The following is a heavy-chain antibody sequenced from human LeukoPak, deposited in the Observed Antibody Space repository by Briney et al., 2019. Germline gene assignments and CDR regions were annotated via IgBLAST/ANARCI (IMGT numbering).Heavy chain of an antibody. CDR1: GFTFTYYG. Sequence: PGGSLRLSCGASGFTFTYYGMHWVRQAPGKGLEWVTFVRSDGSDKYYADSVKGRFTFSRDNSKNTVHLQMNSLRPEDTAVYYCVRDRDWAFDYWGQGSLVTVSS. J-gene: IGHJ4*02. D-gene: IGHD2-21*02. CDR3: VRDRDWAFDY. CDR2: VRSDGSDK. V-gene: IGHV3-30*02.